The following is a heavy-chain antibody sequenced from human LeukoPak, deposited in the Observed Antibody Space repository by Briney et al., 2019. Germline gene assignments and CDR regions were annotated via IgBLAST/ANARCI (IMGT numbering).Heavy chain of an antibody. CDR3: ARLADYDRSGYFDY. CDR1: GFSFTTYW. CDR2: IKQDGTEK. V-gene: IGHV3-7*01. D-gene: IGHD3-22*01. Sequence: GESLRLSCGASGFSFTTYWMGWVRQAPGKGLEWVANIKQDGTEKYYVDSVKGRFTISRDNAKNSLYLQMNSLRGEDTAVYYCARLADYDRSGYFDYWGQGTLVTVSS. J-gene: IGHJ4*02.